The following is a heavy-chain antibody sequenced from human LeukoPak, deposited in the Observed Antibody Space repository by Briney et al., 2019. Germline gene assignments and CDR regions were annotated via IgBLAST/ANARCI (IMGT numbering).Heavy chain of an antibody. CDR2: IKQDGSEK. J-gene: IGHJ6*02. CDR3: AREDWRILSYYYGMDV. CDR1: GFTLSSYW. V-gene: IGHV3-7*01. Sequence: GGSLRLSCAASGFTLSSYWMSWVRQAPGKGLEWVANIKQDGSEKYYVDSVKGRFTISRDNAKNSLYLQMNSLRAEDTAVYYCAREDWRILSYYYGMDVWGQGTTVTVSS. D-gene: IGHD1-1*01.